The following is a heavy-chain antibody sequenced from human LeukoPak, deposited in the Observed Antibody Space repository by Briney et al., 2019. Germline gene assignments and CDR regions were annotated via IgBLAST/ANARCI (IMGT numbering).Heavy chain of an antibody. D-gene: IGHD3-3*01. J-gene: IGHJ6*02. Sequence: SVKVSCKASGFTFTSSAMQWVRQARGQRLEWIGWIVVGSGNTNYAQKFQERVTITRDMSTSTAYMELSSLRSEDTAVYYCAAARFLDFPTGYHYYGMDVWGQGTTVTVSS. V-gene: IGHV1-58*02. CDR3: AAARFLDFPTGYHYYGMDV. CDR2: IVVGSGNT. CDR1: GFTFTSSA.